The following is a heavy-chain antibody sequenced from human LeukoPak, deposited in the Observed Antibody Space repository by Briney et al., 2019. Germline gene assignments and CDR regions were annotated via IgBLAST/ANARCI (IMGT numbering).Heavy chain of an antibody. Sequence: SETLSPTCTVSGGSISSYYWSWIRQPPGKGLEWIGYIYYSGSTNYNPSLKSRVTISVDTSKNQFSLKLSSVTAADTAVYYCARADSGYDSADYWGQGTLVTVSS. V-gene: IGHV4-59*01. CDR1: GGSISSYY. D-gene: IGHD5-12*01. J-gene: IGHJ4*02. CDR3: ARADSGYDSADY. CDR2: IYYSGST.